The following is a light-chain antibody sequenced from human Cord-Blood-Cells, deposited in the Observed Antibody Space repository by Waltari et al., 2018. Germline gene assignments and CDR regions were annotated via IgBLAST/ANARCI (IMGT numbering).Light chain of an antibody. CDR1: SSDVGGYNY. CDR3: SSYTSSSTRV. J-gene: IGLJ2*01. CDR2: DVS. Sequence: QSALTQHASVSGSPGQSITIPCTGTSSDVGGYNYVSWYQQHPGKAPKLMIYDVSNRPSGVSNRFSGSKSGNTASLTISGLQAEDEADYYCSSYTSSSTRVFGGGTKLTVL. V-gene: IGLV2-14*01.